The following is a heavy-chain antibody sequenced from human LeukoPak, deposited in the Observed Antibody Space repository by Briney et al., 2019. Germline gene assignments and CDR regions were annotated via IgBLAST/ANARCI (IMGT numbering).Heavy chain of an antibody. CDR3: ARTNAFDI. V-gene: IGHV4-59*01. J-gene: IGHJ3*02. CDR2: IYYSGST. Sequence: PSETLSLTCSVAGGSISSYYWSWIRQPPGKGLEWIGYIYYSGSTNYNPSLKSRVTISIDTSKNQFSLKLTSVTAADTAVYYCARTNAFDIWGQGTVVTVSS. CDR1: GGSISSYY.